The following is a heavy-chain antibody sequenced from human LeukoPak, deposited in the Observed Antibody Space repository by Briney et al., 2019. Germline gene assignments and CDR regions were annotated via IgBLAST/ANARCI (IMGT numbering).Heavy chain of an antibody. J-gene: IGHJ6*02. Sequence: PSETLSLTCTVSGGSISSYYWSWIRQPPGKGLEWIGYIYYSGSTNYNPSLKSRVTISVDTSKNQFSLKLSSVTAADTAVYYCARDNPMVRGVIMGYGMDVWGQGTTVTVSS. V-gene: IGHV4-59*01. CDR2: IYYSGST. CDR3: ARDNPMVRGVIMGYGMDV. D-gene: IGHD3-10*01. CDR1: GGSISSYY.